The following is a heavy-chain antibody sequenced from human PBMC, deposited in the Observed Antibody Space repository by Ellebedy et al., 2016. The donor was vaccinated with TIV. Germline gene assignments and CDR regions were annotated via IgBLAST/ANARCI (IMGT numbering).Heavy chain of an antibody. CDR2: IKQDGSEK. V-gene: IGHV3-7*03. Sequence: GESLKISCAASGFTFSNYCMNWVRQAPGKGLEWVADIKQDGSEKYYGDSVKGRLTISRDKTKNSLYLEMNSLRDEDTAVYYCARDRLGWREPPNYWGQGTLVTVSS. CDR3: ARDRLGWREPPNY. CDR1: GFTFSNYC. D-gene: IGHD7-27*01. J-gene: IGHJ4*02.